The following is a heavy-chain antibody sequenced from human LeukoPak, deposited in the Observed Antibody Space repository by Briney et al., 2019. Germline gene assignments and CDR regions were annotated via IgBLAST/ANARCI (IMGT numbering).Heavy chain of an antibody. CDR3: ARELHSGSYYFDY. CDR2: LYHNGST. V-gene: IGHV4-38-2*02. D-gene: IGHD1-26*01. J-gene: IGHJ4*02. Sequence: SETLSLTCTVSGYSISNAYYWGWIRQPPGKGLEWIGSLYHNGSTSYNPSLKSRVTTSVDTSKNRFSLKLTSVTAADTAVYYCARELHSGSYYFDYWGQGTLVIVSS. CDR1: GYSISNAYY.